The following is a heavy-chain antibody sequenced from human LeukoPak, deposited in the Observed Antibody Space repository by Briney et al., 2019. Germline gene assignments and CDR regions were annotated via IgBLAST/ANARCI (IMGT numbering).Heavy chain of an antibody. Sequence: PGGSLRLSCAASGFTFSRYGMSWVRQAPGKGLEWVSAITGSGGSTYYADSVKGRFTISRDNSKNTLYLQMNSLRAEDTAVYYCAKDVHYYGSGSYYLDYWGQGTLVTVSS. J-gene: IGHJ4*02. CDR3: AKDVHYYGSGSYYLDY. D-gene: IGHD3-10*01. V-gene: IGHV3-23*01. CDR1: GFTFSRYG. CDR2: ITGSGGST.